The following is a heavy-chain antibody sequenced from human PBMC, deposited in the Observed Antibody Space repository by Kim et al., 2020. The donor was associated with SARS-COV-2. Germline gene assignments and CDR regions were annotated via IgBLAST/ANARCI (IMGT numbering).Heavy chain of an antibody. Sequence: GGSLRLSCAASGFTFSSYWMSWVRQAPGKGLEWVANIKQDGSEKYYVDSVKGRFTISRDNAKNSLYLQMNSLRAEDTAVYYCARVGDRLRYFDWLWDYWGQGTLVTVSS. D-gene: IGHD3-9*01. CDR1: GFTFSSYW. CDR2: IKQDGSEK. J-gene: IGHJ4*02. CDR3: ARVGDRLRYFDWLWDY. V-gene: IGHV3-7*01.